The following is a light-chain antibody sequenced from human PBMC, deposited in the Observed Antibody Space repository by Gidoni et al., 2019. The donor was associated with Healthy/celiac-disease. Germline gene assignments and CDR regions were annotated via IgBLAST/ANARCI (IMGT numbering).Light chain of an antibody. CDR2: AAS. CDR3: QQSYSTPIFT. J-gene: IGKJ3*01. Sequence: DIQMTQSPSSLSASVGDRVTITCRASQSISSYLNWYQQKPGKAPKLLIYAASSLQSGVPSRFSGSGSGTDFTLTIISLQPEDFATYYCQQSYSTPIFTFXPXTKVDIK. CDR1: QSISSY. V-gene: IGKV1-39*01.